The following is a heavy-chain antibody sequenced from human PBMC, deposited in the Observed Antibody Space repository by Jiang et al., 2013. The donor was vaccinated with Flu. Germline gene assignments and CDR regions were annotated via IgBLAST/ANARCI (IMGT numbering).Heavy chain of an antibody. V-gene: IGHV5-51*01. CDR1: GYSFTSYW. D-gene: IGHD3-22*01. CDR3: ASYDSSISAFDY. Sequence: QLVESGAEVKKPGESLKIFCKGSGYSFTSYWIGWVRQMPGKGLEWMGIIYPGDSDTRYSPSFQGQVTISVDKYISTAYLQWNSLKASDTAMYYCASYDSSISAFDYWGQGTLVTVSS. J-gene: IGHJ4*02. CDR2: IYPGDSDT.